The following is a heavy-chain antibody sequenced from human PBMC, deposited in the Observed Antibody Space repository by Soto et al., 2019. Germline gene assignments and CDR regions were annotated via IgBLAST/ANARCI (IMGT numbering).Heavy chain of an antibody. Sequence: QVQLQQWGAGLLKPSETLSLTCAVYGGAFSGYYWSWIRQPPGKGLEWIGEINHSGSTNYNPSLKNRVTISVDTSKNQSSLKLSSVTAADTAVYYCARGFRRIAARGLQGDAFDIWGQGTMVTVSS. CDR1: GGAFSGYY. CDR3: ARGFRRIAARGLQGDAFDI. D-gene: IGHD6-6*01. CDR2: INHSGST. J-gene: IGHJ3*02. V-gene: IGHV4-34*01.